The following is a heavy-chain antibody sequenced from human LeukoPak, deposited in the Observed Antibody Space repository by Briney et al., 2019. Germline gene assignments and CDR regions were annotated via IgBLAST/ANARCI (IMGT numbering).Heavy chain of an antibody. CDR3: ARGYHDAFDI. CDR1: GYTFSSYW. Sequence: PGGSLRLSCAASGYTFSSYWMHWVRHAPGKGLVWVSFITTDGSSTTYADSVKGRFTISRDNAKNTLYLQMNSLRAEDTAVYYCARGYHDAFDIWGQGTMLTVSS. CDR2: ITTDGSST. D-gene: IGHD1-14*01. V-gene: IGHV3-74*01. J-gene: IGHJ3*02.